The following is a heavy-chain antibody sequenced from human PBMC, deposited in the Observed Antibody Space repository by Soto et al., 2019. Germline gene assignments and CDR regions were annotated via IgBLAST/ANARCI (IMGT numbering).Heavy chain of an antibody. J-gene: IGHJ4*02. CDR1: GFTFSRYG. CDR3: ARGENPPMLDY. CDR2: IWYDASNK. Sequence: GGSLRLSCAVSGFTFSRYGMHWFRQAPGKGLEWVAVIWYDASNKYYADSVKGRFTISRDNSKNTLYLQLSSLRAEDTAVYYCARGENPPMLDYWGQGTLVTVSS. V-gene: IGHV3-33*01.